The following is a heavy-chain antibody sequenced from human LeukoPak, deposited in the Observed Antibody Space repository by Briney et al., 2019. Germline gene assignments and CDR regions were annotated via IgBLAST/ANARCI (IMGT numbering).Heavy chain of an antibody. D-gene: IGHD2-2*01. V-gene: IGHV3-30*02. CDR2: IRSDGSIK. CDR3: AKDVPAAYFDY. J-gene: IGHJ4*02. CDR1: GFTFDNYG. Sequence: PGGSLRLSCAASGFTFDNYGMHWVRQAPGKGLEWVAFIRSDGSIKYYADSVKGRFTISRDNSKNTLHLQVNSLRAEDTAVYFCAKDVPAAYFDYWGQGTLVTVSS.